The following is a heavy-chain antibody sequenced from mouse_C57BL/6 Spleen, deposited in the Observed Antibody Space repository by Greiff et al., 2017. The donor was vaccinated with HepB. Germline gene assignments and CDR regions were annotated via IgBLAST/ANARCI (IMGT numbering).Heavy chain of an antibody. Sequence: QVQLQQPGAELVRPGSSVKLSCKASGYTFTSYWMHWVKQRPIQGLEWIGNIDPSDSETHYNQKFKDKATLTVDKSSSTAYMQLSSLTSEYSAVYYCARSISGYGGVFAYWGQGTLVTVSA. D-gene: IGHD3-2*02. J-gene: IGHJ3*01. CDR1: GYTFTSYW. CDR2: IDPSDSET. V-gene: IGHV1-52*01. CDR3: ARSISGYGGVFAY.